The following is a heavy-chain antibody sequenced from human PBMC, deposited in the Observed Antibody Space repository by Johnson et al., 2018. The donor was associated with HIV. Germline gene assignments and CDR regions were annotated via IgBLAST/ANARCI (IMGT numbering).Heavy chain of an antibody. CDR3: ARDIKRYCGGDCNDAFDI. CDR2: IYSGGST. J-gene: IGHJ3*02. CDR1: GFTFSSYA. Sequence: QVKLVESGGGVVQPGRSLRLSCAASGFTFSSYAMHWVRQAPGKGLEWVAVIYSGGSTYYADSVKGRFTISRDNSKNTLYLQMNSLRAEDTAVYYCARDIKRYCGGDCNDAFDIWGQGTMVTVSS. D-gene: IGHD2-21*02. V-gene: IGHV3-30*14.